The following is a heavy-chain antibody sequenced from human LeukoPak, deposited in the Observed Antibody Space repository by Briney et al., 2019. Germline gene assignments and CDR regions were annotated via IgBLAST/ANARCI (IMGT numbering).Heavy chain of an antibody. CDR2: ISSSSSYI. J-gene: IGHJ4*02. V-gene: IGHV3-21*01. CDR3: AREVGATRLFDY. Sequence: GGSLRLSCAASGFIFSDFAMSWVRQAPGKGLEWVSSISSSSSYIYYADSVKGRFTISRDNAKNSLYLQMNSLRAEDTAVYYCAREVGATRLFDYWGQGTLVTVSS. D-gene: IGHD1-26*01. CDR1: GFIFSDFA.